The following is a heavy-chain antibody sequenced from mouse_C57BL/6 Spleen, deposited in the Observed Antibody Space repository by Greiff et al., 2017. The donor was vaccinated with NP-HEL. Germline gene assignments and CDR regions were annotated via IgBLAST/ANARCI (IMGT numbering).Heavy chain of an antibody. D-gene: IGHD1-1*01. CDR2: IDPSDSYT. Sequence: QVQLQQPGAELVMPGASVKLSCKASGYTFTSYWMHWVKQRPGQGLEWIGEIDPSDSYTNYNQKFKGKSTLTVDKSSSTAYMQLSSLTSEDSAVYYCARAYYYGSRYFDYWGQGTTLTVSS. CDR1: GYTFTSYW. V-gene: IGHV1-69*01. J-gene: IGHJ2*01. CDR3: ARAYYYGSRYFDY.